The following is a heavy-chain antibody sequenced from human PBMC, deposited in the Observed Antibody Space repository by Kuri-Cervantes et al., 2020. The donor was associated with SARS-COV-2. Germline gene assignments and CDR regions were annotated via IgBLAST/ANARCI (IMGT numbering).Heavy chain of an antibody. CDR3: ARGRFVTGEDYFDY. Sequence: SETLSLSCTVSGGSISSHYWSWIRQPPEKGLEWIGYIYYSGSSTYNPSLESRVTMSIDTSRNQFSLKLSSVTAADTAVYYCARGRFVTGEDYFDYWGQGTLVTVSS. CDR2: IYYSGSS. V-gene: IGHV4-59*11. CDR1: GGSISSHY. J-gene: IGHJ4*02. D-gene: IGHD7-27*01.